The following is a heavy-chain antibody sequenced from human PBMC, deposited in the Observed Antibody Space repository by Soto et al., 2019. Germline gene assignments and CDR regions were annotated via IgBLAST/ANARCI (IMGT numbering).Heavy chain of an antibody. CDR2: TYYRSKWYN. Sequence: PSQTLSVTCAISGDSVSCNSAAWNWIRQSPSRGLEWLGRTYYRSKWYNDYAVSVKSRITINPDTSKNQFSLQLNSVTPEDTAVYYCARGVSGSYDYYYGMDVWGQGTTVTVSS. D-gene: IGHD1-26*01. CDR3: ARGVSGSYDYYYGMDV. V-gene: IGHV6-1*01. J-gene: IGHJ6*02. CDR1: GDSVSCNSAA.